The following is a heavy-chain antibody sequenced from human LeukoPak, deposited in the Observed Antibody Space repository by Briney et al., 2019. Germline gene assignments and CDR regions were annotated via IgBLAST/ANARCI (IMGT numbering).Heavy chain of an antibody. CDR3: ARGADRLDY. V-gene: IGHV4-59*12. J-gene: IGHJ4*02. CDR2: IYYSGST. CDR1: GGSISSYY. Sequence: PSETLSLTCTVSGGSISSYYWSWIRQPPGKGLEWIGYIYYSGSTNYNPSLKTRVTMSLDTSKNQFSLRLSSVTAADTAVYYCARGADRLDYWGQGTLVTVSS.